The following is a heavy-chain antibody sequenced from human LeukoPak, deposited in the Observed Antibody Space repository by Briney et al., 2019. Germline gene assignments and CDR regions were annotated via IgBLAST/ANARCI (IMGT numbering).Heavy chain of an antibody. CDR3: ARDRSSLSY. D-gene: IGHD6-13*01. CDR2: INTDGSST. J-gene: IGHJ4*02. CDR1: GFTFSRYW. V-gene: IGHV3-74*01. Sequence: GGSLRLSCAASGFTFSRYWMHWVRHDPGKGLVWVSRINTDGSSTSYADSVKGRFTVTRDNAKNTLYLQMNSLRAEDTAVYYCARDRSSLSYWGQGPLVTVSS.